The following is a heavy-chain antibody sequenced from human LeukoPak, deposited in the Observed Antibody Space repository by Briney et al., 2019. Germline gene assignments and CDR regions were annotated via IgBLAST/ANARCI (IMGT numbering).Heavy chain of an antibody. D-gene: IGHD3-16*01. V-gene: IGHV3-15*01. CDR3: THYQGGAVHY. J-gene: IGHJ4*02. CDR2: IKSKTDGGTT. Sequence: GGSLRLSCAASGFTFSNAWLTWVRQAPGKGLEWVGRIKSKTDGGTTDYAASVKGRSTISRDDSKNTQYLQMNSLIIEDTAVYYCTHYQGGAVHYWGQGTLVTVSS. CDR1: GFTFSNAW.